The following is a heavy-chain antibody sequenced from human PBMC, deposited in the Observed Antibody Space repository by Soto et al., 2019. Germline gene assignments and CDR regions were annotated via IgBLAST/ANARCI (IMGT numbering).Heavy chain of an antibody. J-gene: IGHJ6*02. CDR2: INPNSGGT. Sequence: ASVKGSCKASGYTFTGDYMDWVRQAPGQGLEWMGWINPNSGGTNYAQKFQGWVTMTRDTSISTAYMELSRLRSDDTAVYYCARGDYYDSSGPSPYGMDVWGQGTTVTVSS. D-gene: IGHD3-22*01. CDR1: GYTFTGDY. V-gene: IGHV1-2*04. CDR3: ARGDYYDSSGPSPYGMDV.